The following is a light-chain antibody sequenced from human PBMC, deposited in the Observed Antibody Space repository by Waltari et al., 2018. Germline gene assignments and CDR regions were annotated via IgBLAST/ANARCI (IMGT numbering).Light chain of an antibody. V-gene: IGLV1-40*01. CDR2: GNN. CDR3: QSYDGNLSDVI. Sequence: QSVLTQPPSVSGAPGQRVTISCTGSSSNIGAGYDVHWYQQFPGTAPKVLIYGNNNRPPGVPDRFSGSKSDTSASLAITGLQAEDEADYYCQSYDGNLSDVIFGGGTKLTVL. CDR1: SSNIGAGYD. J-gene: IGLJ2*01.